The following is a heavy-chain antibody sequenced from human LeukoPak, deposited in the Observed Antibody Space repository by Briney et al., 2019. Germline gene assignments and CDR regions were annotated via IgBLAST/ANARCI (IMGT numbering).Heavy chain of an antibody. CDR2: IPYDGTNK. CDR1: GFTFSSYG. CDR3: AKVGYSTNWLYFDY. D-gene: IGHD6-13*01. J-gene: IGHJ4*02. V-gene: IGHV3-30*18. Sequence: PGRSLRLPCAASGFTFSSYGMHWVRQAPGKGLEWVGVIPYDGTNKNYADSVKGRFTISRDNSKNTLYLQMNSLRAEDTAVYYCAKVGYSTNWLYFDYWGQGTLVTVSS.